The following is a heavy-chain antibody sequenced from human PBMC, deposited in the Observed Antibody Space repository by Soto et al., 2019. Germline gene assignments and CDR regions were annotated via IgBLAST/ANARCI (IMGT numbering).Heavy chain of an antibody. D-gene: IGHD4-17*01. CDR2: ISSNGGST. CDR3: ARADYGTFDN. Sequence: EVQLLESGGGLVQPGGSLRLSCSASGFIFRNYNMHWVRQAPGKGLEYVSGISSNGGSTFYADSVKGRFSISSDNSKNTLHLQMGSLRPEDMGTYYCARADYGTFDNWGQGTLVAVSS. CDR1: GFIFRNYN. V-gene: IGHV3-64*07. J-gene: IGHJ4*02.